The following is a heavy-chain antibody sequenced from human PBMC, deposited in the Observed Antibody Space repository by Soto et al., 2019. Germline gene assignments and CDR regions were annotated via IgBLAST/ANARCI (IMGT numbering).Heavy chain of an antibody. CDR1: GYSFTSYG. Sequence: ASVKVSCKASGYSFTSYGITWVRQAPGQGLEWMGWISAYNGNTNYAQNLQDRVTLATDTSTYTAYMELRSLQSDDTAVYYCARGGRYCSSTSCYYYGMDVWGQGTTVTVSS. D-gene: IGHD2-2*01. J-gene: IGHJ6*02. V-gene: IGHV1-18*01. CDR2: ISAYNGNT. CDR3: ARGGRYCSSTSCYYYGMDV.